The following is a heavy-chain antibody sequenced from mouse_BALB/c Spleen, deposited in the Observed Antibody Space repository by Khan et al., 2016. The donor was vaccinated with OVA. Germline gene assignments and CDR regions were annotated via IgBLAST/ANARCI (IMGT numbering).Heavy chain of an antibody. Sequence: VQLQESGPGLVAPSQSLSITCTVSGFSLTSYGVSWIRQPPGKGLEWLGVIWGDGNTHYHSTIKSRLSISKDNYKSQVFLKLNSLQTDDTATYYCAKWGDLSLYAMDYWGQGTSVTVSS. CDR2: IWGDGNT. V-gene: IGHV2-3*01. CDR3: AKWGDLSLYAMDY. CDR1: GFSLTSYG. D-gene: IGHD2-13*01. J-gene: IGHJ4*01.